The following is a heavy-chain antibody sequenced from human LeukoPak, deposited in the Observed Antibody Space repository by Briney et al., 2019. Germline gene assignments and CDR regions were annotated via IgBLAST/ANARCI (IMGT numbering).Heavy chain of an antibody. V-gene: IGHV3-7*01. CDR1: GFTFYSYA. CDR2: IKQDGSEK. CDR3: ARDGPAYLGDYYFDY. D-gene: IGHD3-16*01. Sequence: PGGSLRLSCAASGFTFYSYAMNWVRQAPGKGLEWVANIKQDGSEKYYVDSVKGRFTISRDNAKNSLYLQMNSLRAEDTAVYYCARDGPAYLGDYYFDYWGQGTLVTVSS. J-gene: IGHJ4*02.